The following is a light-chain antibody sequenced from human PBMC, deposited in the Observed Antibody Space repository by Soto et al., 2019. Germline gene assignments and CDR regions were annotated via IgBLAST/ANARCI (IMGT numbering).Light chain of an antibody. CDR3: QQYGSSPLT. V-gene: IGKV3-20*01. Sequence: IVCTQCAITLSLSPGDRATLSCGASQSVGSSYLAWYQQKPGQAPRLLIYGASSRATGIPDRFSGSGSGTDFILTISRLEPEDFAVYYCQQYGSSPLTFGGGTKVDI. CDR1: QSVGSSY. J-gene: IGKJ4*01. CDR2: GAS.